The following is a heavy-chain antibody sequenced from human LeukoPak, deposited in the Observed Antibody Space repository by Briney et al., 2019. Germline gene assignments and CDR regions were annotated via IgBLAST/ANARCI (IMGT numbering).Heavy chain of an antibody. Sequence: ASVKVSCKASGYTFTSYDINWVRQATGQGLEWMGWMNPNSGNTGYAQKFQGRVTMTRNTSISTAYMELSSLRSEDTAVYYCARRRTTGKSGVGWFDPWGQGTLVTVSS. J-gene: IGHJ5*02. CDR2: MNPNSGNT. CDR1: GYTFTSYD. V-gene: IGHV1-8*01. CDR3: ARRRTTGKSGVGWFDP. D-gene: IGHD1-1*01.